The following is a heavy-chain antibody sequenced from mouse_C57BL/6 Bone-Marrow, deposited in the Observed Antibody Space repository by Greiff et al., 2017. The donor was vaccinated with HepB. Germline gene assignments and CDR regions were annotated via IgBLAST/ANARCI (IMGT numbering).Heavy chain of an antibody. CDR1: GFSLTSYG. V-gene: IGHV2-2*01. J-gene: IGHJ4*01. Sequence: VHLVESGPGLVQPSQSLSITCTVSGFSLTSYGVHWVRQSPGKGLEWLGVIWSGGSTDYNAAFISRLSISKDNSKSQVFFKMNSLQADDTAIYYCARKDNLPENYAMDYWGQGTSVTVSS. CDR2: IWSGGST. D-gene: IGHD1-3*01. CDR3: ARKDNLPENYAMDY.